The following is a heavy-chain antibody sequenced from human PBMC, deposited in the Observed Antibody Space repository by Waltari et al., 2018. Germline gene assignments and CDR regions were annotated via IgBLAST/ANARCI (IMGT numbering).Heavy chain of an antibody. CDR2: IYYSGST. V-gene: IGHV4-39*07. CDR1: GGSISSSSYY. Sequence: QLQLQESGPGLVKPSETLSLTCTVSGGSISSSSYYWGWIRQPPGKGLEWIGSIYYSGSTYYNPSLKSRVTISVDTSKNQFSLKLSSVTAADTAVYYCARDRAAAGTSYYYYGMDVWGQGTTVIVSS. J-gene: IGHJ6*02. D-gene: IGHD6-13*01. CDR3: ARDRAAAGTSYYYYGMDV.